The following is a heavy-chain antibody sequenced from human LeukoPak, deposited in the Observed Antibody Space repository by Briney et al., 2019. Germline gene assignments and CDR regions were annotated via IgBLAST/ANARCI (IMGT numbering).Heavy chain of an antibody. D-gene: IGHD3-10*01. Sequence: PGRSLRLSCAASGFTFSSYGMHGVRQAPGKGLEWVAVIWYDGSNKYYADSLKGRFTISRDNSKNTLYLQMNSLRAEDTAVYYCAREDYYGSGSFGANDYWGQGPLVTVSS. J-gene: IGHJ4*02. CDR3: AREDYYGSGSFGANDY. V-gene: IGHV3-33*01. CDR1: GFTFSSYG. CDR2: IWYDGSNK.